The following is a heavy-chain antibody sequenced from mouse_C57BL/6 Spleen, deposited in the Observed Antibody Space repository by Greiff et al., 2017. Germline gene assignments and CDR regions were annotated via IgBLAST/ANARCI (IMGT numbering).Heavy chain of an antibody. Sequence: QVQLQQPGAGLVRPGSSVKLSCKASGYTFTSYWMHWVKQRPIQGLEWIGNIDPSDSETHYNQKFKDKATLTVDKSSSTAYMQLSSLTSEDSAVYYCARSSRDYDWFAYWGQGTLVTVSA. D-gene: IGHD2-4*01. J-gene: IGHJ3*01. CDR2: IDPSDSET. CDR1: GYTFTSYW. CDR3: ARSSRDYDWFAY. V-gene: IGHV1-52*01.